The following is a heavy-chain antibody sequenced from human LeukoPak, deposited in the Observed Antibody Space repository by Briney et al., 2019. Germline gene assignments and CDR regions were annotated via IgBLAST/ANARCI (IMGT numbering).Heavy chain of an antibody. D-gene: IGHD3-22*01. CDR2: IIPILGIA. V-gene: IGHV1-69*04. Sequence: ASVKVSCKASGGTFSSYAISWVRQAPGQGLEWMGRIIPILGIANYAQKFQGRVTITADKSTSAAYMELSSLRSEDTAVYYCARGDYYDSSGYYRAEYFQHWGQGTLVTVSS. CDR1: GGTFSSYA. CDR3: ARGDYYDSSGYYRAEYFQH. J-gene: IGHJ1*01.